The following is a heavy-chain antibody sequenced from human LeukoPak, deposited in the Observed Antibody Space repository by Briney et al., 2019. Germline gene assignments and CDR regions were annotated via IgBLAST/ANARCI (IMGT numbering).Heavy chain of an antibody. J-gene: IGHJ4*02. D-gene: IGHD6-19*01. V-gene: IGHV4-59*05. Sequence: SETLSLTCTVSGGSISSYYWSWIRQPPGKGLEWIGSIYYSGSTYYNPSLKSRVTISVDTSKNQFSLKLSSVTAADTAVYYCASSSGWYGGIKDYWGQGTLVTVSS. CDR1: GGSISSYY. CDR3: ASSSGWYGGIKDY. CDR2: IYYSGST.